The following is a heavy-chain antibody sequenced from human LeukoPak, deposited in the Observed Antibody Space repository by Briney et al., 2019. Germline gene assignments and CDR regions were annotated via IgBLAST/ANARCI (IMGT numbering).Heavy chain of an antibody. CDR3: ARVWAAAGLLDY. CDR2: ISYDGSNK. Sequence: PGRSLRLSCAASGFTFSSYAMHWVRQAPGKGLEWVAVISYDGSNKYYADSVKGRFTISRDNSKNTLYLQMNSLRAEDTAVYYCARVWAAAGLLDYWGQGTLVTVSS. CDR1: GFTFSSYA. V-gene: IGHV3-30-3*01. J-gene: IGHJ4*02. D-gene: IGHD6-13*01.